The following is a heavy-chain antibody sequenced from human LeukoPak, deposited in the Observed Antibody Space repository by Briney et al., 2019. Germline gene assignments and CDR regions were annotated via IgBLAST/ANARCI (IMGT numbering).Heavy chain of an antibody. CDR2: TYYRSKWYN. Sequence: SQTLSLTCAISGDSVSSNSAAWSWIRQSPSRGLEWLGRTYYRSKWYNDYAVSVKSRITVNPDTSKNQFSLQLNSVTPEDTAVYYCARDGYCWSGGDCYDAFDIWGQGTMVTVSS. D-gene: IGHD2-21*02. CDR1: GDSVSSNSAA. J-gene: IGHJ3*02. CDR3: ARDGYCWSGGDCYDAFDI. V-gene: IGHV6-1*01.